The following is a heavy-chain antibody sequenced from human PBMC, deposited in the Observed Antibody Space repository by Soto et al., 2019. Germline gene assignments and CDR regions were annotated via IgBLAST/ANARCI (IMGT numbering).Heavy chain of an antibody. CDR3: ARGLIVVVPAAIAFDY. J-gene: IGHJ4*02. D-gene: IGHD2-2*01. V-gene: IGHV4-34*01. CDR1: GGSFSGYY. CDR2: INHSGST. Sequence: PSETLSLTCAVYGGSFSGYYWSWIRQPPGKGLEWIGEINHSGSTNYNPSLKSRVTISVDTSKNQFSLKLSSVTAADTAVYYCARGLIVVVPAAIAFDYWGQGTLVTVSS.